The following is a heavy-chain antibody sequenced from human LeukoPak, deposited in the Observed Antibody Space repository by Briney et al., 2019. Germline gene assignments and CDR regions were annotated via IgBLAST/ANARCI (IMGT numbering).Heavy chain of an antibody. CDR2: IYYSGST. Sequence: PSETLSLTCTVSGGSVSSGSYYWSWIRQPPGKGLEWIGYIYYSGSTYYNPSLKSRVTTSVDTSKNQFSLKLSSVTAADTAVYYCASFYQNWFDPWGQGTLVTVSS. CDR3: ASFYQNWFDP. V-gene: IGHV4-31*03. CDR1: GGSVSSGSYY. J-gene: IGHJ5*02. D-gene: IGHD2-2*01.